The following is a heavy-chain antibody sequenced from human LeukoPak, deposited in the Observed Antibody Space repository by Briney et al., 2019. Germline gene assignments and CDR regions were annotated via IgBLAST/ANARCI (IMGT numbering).Heavy chain of an antibody. CDR2: INHSGST. Sequence: SETLSLTCAVYGGSFSGYYGSWIRQPPGKGLEWIGEINHSGSTNYNPSLKSRVTISVDTSKNQFSLKLSSETAADTAVYYCARAPNCSSTSCYRFFDYWGQGTLVTVSS. CDR1: GGSFSGYY. CDR3: ARAPNCSSTSCYRFFDY. D-gene: IGHD2-2*01. J-gene: IGHJ4*02. V-gene: IGHV4-34*01.